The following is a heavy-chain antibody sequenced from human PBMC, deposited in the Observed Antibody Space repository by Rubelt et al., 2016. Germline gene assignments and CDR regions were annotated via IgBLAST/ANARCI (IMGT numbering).Heavy chain of an antibody. V-gene: IGHV4-34*01. CDR1: GGSFSGYY. J-gene: IGHJ6*02. CDR2: INHSRST. D-gene: IGHD6-13*01. Sequence: QVQLQQWGAGLLKPSETLSLTCAVYGGSFSGYYWSWIRQPPGKGLEWIGEINHSRSTNYNPSLKSRVTISVDTSKNQCSLKLSSVTAADTAVYYCARGRRGSSSWLGRDYYGMDVWGQGTTVTVSS. CDR3: ARGRRGSSSWLGRDYYGMDV.